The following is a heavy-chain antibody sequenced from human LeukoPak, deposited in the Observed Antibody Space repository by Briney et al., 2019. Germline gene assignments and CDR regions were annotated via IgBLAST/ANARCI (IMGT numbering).Heavy chain of an antibody. CDR2: IKSKTDGGTT. Sequence: GGSLRLSCAASGFTFSNAWMSWVRQAPGKGLEWVGRIKSKTDGGTTDYAAPVKGRFTISRDDSKNTLYLQMNSLKTEDTAVYYCTTAWGFYDDAFDIWGQGTMVTVSS. CDR3: TTAWGFYDDAFDI. V-gene: IGHV3-15*01. J-gene: IGHJ3*02. CDR1: GFTFSNAW. D-gene: IGHD3-16*01.